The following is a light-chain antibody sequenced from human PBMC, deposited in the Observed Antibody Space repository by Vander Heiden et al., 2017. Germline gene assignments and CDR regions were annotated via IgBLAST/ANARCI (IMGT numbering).Light chain of an antibody. V-gene: IGKV3-11*01. CDR3: QQRSNWPS. J-gene: IGKJ1*01. CDR2: DAS. CDR1: QSVSSY. Sequence: DIVLTQSLATLSSSPGERATLSCRARQSVSSYLAWYQQKPSQAPRLLIYDASNRATGIPARFSGSGSGTDFTLTISRLEPEDFAVYYCQQRSNWPSFGQGTKVEIK.